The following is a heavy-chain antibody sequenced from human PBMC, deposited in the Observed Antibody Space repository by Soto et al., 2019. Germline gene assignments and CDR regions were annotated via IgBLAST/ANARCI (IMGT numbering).Heavy chain of an antibody. D-gene: IGHD3-22*01. J-gene: IGHJ6*02. CDR1: GGTFSSYA. CDR2: IIPIFGTA. Sequence: VASVKVSCKASGGTFSSYAISWVRQAPGQGLEWMGGIIPIFGTANYAQKFQGRVTITADESTSTAYMELSSLRSEDTAVYYCARNYYDSSGPYPRADYYYYYGMDVWGQGTTVTVSS. CDR3: ARNYYDSSGPYPRADYYYYYGMDV. V-gene: IGHV1-69*13.